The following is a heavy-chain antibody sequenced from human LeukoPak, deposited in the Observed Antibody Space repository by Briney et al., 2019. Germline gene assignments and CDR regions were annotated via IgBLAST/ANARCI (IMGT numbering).Heavy chain of an antibody. Sequence: SETLSLTCTVSGGSISSGGYYWSWIRQPPGKGLEWIGYIYHSGSTYYNPSLKSRVTISVDRSKNQFSLKLSSVTAADTAVYYCARISWNAHYFDYWGQGTLVTVSS. CDR2: IYHSGST. V-gene: IGHV4-30-2*01. CDR1: GGSISSGGYY. J-gene: IGHJ4*02. CDR3: ARISWNAHYFDY. D-gene: IGHD1-1*01.